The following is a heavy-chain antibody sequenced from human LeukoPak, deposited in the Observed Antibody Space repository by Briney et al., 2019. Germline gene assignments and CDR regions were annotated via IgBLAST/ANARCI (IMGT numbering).Heavy chain of an antibody. V-gene: IGHV4-4*07. CDR3: ARLDRYSGSYYEGPFDY. CDR1: GGSISNYY. J-gene: IGHJ4*02. Sequence: SETLSLTCTVSGGSISNYYWSWIWQPAGEGLEWIGRIYSSGDTNYNPSLKSRVTMSADTSKNQVSLKLNSVTAADTAVYYCARLDRYSGSYYEGPFDYWGQGTLVTVSS. CDR2: IYSSGDT. D-gene: IGHD1-26*01.